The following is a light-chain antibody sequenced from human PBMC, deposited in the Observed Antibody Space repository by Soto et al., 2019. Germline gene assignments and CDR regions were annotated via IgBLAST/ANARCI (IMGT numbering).Light chain of an antibody. CDR3: QQYGSSQLT. CDR2: GAS. CDR1: QSVSSSY. J-gene: IGKJ4*01. V-gene: IGKV3-20*01. Sequence: EIVLTQSPGTLSLSPGERATLSCRASQSVSSSYLAWYQQKPGQAPRLLTYGASSRATGIPVRFSGSGSGTDFTLTISRREPEDFAVYYCQQYGSSQLTFGGGTKVEIK.